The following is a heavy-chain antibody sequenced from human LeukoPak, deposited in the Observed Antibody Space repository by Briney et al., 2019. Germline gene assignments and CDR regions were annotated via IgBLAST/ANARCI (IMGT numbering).Heavy chain of an antibody. D-gene: IGHD3-3*01. CDR1: GYTFTSYG. Sequence: ASVKVSCKASGYTFTSYGISWVRQAPGQGLEWMGWIIAYNGNTNYAQKLQGRVTMTTDTSTSTAYMELRSLRSDDTAVYYCARARRITIFGGGYYFDYWGQGTLVTVSS. J-gene: IGHJ4*02. V-gene: IGHV1-18*01. CDR3: ARARRITIFGGGYYFDY. CDR2: IIAYNGNT.